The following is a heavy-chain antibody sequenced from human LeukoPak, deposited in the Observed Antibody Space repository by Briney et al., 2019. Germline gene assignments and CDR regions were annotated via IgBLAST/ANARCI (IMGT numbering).Heavy chain of an antibody. V-gene: IGHV1-8*01. CDR3: ARRHGRCSDGSCYNPDY. Sequence: ASVKVSCKASGYTFTSYDINWVRQATGQGLEWMGWMNPNSGNTGYAQKFQGRVTMTRNSSITTAYMGLSSLRSEDTAVYYCARRHGRCSDGSCYNPDYWDQGTLVTVSS. CDR1: GYTFTSYD. J-gene: IGHJ4*02. D-gene: IGHD2-15*01. CDR2: MNPNSGNT.